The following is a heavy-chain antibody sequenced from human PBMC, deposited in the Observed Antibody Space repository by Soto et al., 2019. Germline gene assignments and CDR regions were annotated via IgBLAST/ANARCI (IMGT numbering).Heavy chain of an antibody. CDR1: GFTFDDYA. Sequence: EVQLVESGGGLVQPGRSLRLSCAASGFTFDDYAMHWVRRVPGKGLEWVSSISWNSNIIGYADSVKGRFTISRDNAKNSLYLQMSSLRPEDTALYYCAKGGPDGFCSGGRCYFDYWGQGPLVTVSS. D-gene: IGHD2-15*01. J-gene: IGHJ4*02. CDR2: ISWNSNII. V-gene: IGHV3-9*01. CDR3: AKGGPDGFCSGGRCYFDY.